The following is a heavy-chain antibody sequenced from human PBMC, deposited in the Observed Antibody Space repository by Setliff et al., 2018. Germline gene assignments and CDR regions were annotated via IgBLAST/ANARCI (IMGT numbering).Heavy chain of an antibody. CDR1: GFTFDDHG. D-gene: IGHD3-22*01. Sequence: GESLTISCEASGFTFDDHGMSWVRQAPGKGLEWVSGINWIGESKGYADSVKGRFTISRDNARNSLFLQINSVRAEDTALYYCARDSPLGSGYHDYWGQGTLVTVSS. CDR2: INWIGESK. V-gene: IGHV3-20*04. CDR3: ARDSPLGSGYHDY. J-gene: IGHJ4*02.